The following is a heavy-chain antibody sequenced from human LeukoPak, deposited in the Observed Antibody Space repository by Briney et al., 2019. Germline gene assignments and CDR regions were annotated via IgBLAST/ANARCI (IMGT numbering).Heavy chain of an antibody. CDR2: IYYSGST. CDR1: GGSFSGYY. J-gene: IGHJ4*02. CDR3: ARAFVGYHFDY. Sequence: SETLSLTCVVYGGSFSGYYWSWIRQPPGKGLEWIGYIYYSGSTYYNPSLKSRVTISVDTSKNQFSLNLSSGTAADTAVYYCARAFVGYHFDYWGQGTLVTVSS. D-gene: IGHD5-18*01. V-gene: IGHV4-34*09.